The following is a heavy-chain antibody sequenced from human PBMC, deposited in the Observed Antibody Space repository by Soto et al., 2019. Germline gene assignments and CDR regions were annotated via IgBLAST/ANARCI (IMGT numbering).Heavy chain of an antibody. CDR1: GFTFSSYA. Sequence: EVQLLESGGGLVQPGGSLRLSCAASGFTFSSYAMSWVRQAPGKGLEGVSVISGSDGSTYYADSVKGRFTISRDNSKNTLYLQMNSLRAEDTAVYYCARRTSGWYLDYWGQGTLVTVSS. J-gene: IGHJ4*02. V-gene: IGHV3-23*01. CDR2: ISGSDGST. CDR3: ARRTSGWYLDY. D-gene: IGHD6-19*01.